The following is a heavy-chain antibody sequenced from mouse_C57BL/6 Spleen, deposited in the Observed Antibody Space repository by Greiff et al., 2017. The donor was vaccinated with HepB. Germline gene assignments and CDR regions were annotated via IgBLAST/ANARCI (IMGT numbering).Heavy chain of an antibody. D-gene: IGHD1-1*01. CDR2: IYPGSGST. CDR1: GYTFTSYW. V-gene: IGHV1-55*01. CDR3: ARGLITTVVATGYYYAMDY. Sequence: VQLQQPGAELVKPGASVKMSCKASGYTFTSYWITWVKQRPGQGLEWIGDIYPGSGSTNYNEKFKSKATLTVDTSSSTAYMQLSSLTSEDSAVYYCARGLITTVVATGYYYAMDYWGQGTSVTVSS. J-gene: IGHJ4*01.